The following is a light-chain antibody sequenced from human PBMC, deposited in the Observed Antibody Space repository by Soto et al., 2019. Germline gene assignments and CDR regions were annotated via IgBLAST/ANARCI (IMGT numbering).Light chain of an antibody. Sequence: SALTQPASVSGSPGQSITISCTGTNSDVGGYNYVSWYQQHPGKAPKVIVYEVTNRPSGISNRFSGSKSDNTASLTISGLQAEDEAEYYCSSYTTSRTYVFGTGTKVTVL. CDR1: NSDVGGYNY. CDR2: EVT. CDR3: SSYTTSRTYV. J-gene: IGLJ1*01. V-gene: IGLV2-14*01.